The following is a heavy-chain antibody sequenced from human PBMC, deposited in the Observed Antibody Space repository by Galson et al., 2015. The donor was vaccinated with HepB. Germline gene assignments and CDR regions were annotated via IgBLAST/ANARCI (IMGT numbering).Heavy chain of an antibody. CDR3: SRGDY. CDR2: MNPSSGNS. V-gene: IGHV1-8*01. J-gene: IGHJ4*02. Sequence: SVKVSCKASGYTFSTYDINWVRQATGQGLGWIGWMNPSSGNSGSSQKLQGRLTLTRSTPISTAFMELNSLTSEDTAVYYCSRGDYWGQGTLVTVSS. CDR1: GYTFSTYD.